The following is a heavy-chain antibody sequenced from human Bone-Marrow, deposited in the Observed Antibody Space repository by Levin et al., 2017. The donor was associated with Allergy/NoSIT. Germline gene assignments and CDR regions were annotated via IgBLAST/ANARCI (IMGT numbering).Heavy chain of an antibody. CDR2: ISGGSSRI. CDR3: ASWAMFYYDGSDFDYFYYGRDV. D-gene: IGHD3-16*01. Sequence: GASVKVSCAASGLSFSNYDMNWVRQAPGKGLEWVSSISGGSSRIYYADSVKGRFTISRDNAKNSLYLQMNSLRVEDTAVYYCASWAMFYYDGSDFDYFYYGRDVWGQGTTVTVSS. J-gene: IGHJ6*02. V-gene: IGHV3-21*06. CDR1: GLSFSNYD.